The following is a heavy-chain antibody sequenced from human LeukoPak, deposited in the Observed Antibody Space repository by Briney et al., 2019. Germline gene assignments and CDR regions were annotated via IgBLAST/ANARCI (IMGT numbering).Heavy chain of an antibody. CDR2: IYHSGST. Sequence: SETLSLTCTVSGGSIGSSNWWSWVRQPPGKGLEWIGEIYHSGSTNYNPSLKSRVTISVDKSKNQFSLKLSSVTAADTAVYYCAREPHSDGSGSYWGQGTLVTVSS. CDR1: GGSIGSSNW. CDR3: AREPHSDGSGSY. D-gene: IGHD3-10*01. V-gene: IGHV4-4*02. J-gene: IGHJ4*02.